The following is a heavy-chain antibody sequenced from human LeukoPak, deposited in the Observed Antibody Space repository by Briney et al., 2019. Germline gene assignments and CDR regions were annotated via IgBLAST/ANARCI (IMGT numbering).Heavy chain of an antibody. Sequence: ASVKVSCKASGCTFTGYYMHWVRQAPGQGLERMGWINPNSGGTNYAQKLQGRVTMTRDTSISTAYMELSRLRSDDTAVYYCARAPNDYSNYFDYWGQGTLVTVSS. CDR1: GCTFTGYY. CDR3: ARAPNDYSNYFDY. V-gene: IGHV1-2*02. J-gene: IGHJ4*02. D-gene: IGHD4-11*01. CDR2: INPNSGGT.